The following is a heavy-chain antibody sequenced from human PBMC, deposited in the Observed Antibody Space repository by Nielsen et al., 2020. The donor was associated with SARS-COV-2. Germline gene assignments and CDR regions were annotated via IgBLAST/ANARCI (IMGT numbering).Heavy chain of an antibody. CDR1: GFTVSSNY. CDR3: ARGFSWDYYFDY. V-gene: IGHV3-53*01. D-gene: IGHD1-26*01. J-gene: IGHJ4*02. Sequence: GESLKISCAASGFTVSSNYMSWVRQAPGKGLEWVSVIYSGGSTYYADSVKGRFTISRDNSKNTLYLQMNSLRAEDTAVYYCARGFSWDYYFDYWGQGTLVTVSS. CDR2: IYSGGST.